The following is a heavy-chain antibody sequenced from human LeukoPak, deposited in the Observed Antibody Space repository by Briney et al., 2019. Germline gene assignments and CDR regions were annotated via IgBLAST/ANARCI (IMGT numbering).Heavy chain of an antibody. D-gene: IGHD2-2*01. CDR3: ARTGEYCSSTSCSGYYMDV. Sequence: PSETLSLTCTVSGGSISSYYWSWIRQPPGKGLEWIGYIYYSGSTNYNPSLKSRVTISVVTSKNQFSLKLSSVTAADTAVYYCARTGEYCSSTSCSGYYMDVWGKGTTVTVSS. CDR1: GGSISSYY. CDR2: IYYSGST. V-gene: IGHV4-59*01. J-gene: IGHJ6*03.